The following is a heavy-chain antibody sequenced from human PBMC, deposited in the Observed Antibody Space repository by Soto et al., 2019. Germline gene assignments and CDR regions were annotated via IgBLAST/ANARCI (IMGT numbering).Heavy chain of an antibody. D-gene: IGHD2-2*01. CDR1: GFIFGDYA. V-gene: IGHV3-49*03. CDR2: FGSKLYGGPT. CDR3: TRGVRHCTDPTCYGLLSDY. J-gene: IGHJ4*02. Sequence: GGSLRLSCTGSGFIFGDYAVSWFRQAPGKGPEWVGFFGSKLYGGPTEYAASVKDRFAISRDDSKSIAYLQMNSLKTEDTAVYYCTRGVRHCTDPTCYGLLSDYWGQGA.